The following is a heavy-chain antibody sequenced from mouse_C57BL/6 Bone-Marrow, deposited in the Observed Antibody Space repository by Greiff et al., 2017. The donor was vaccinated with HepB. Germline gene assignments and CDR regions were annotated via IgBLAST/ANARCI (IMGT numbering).Heavy chain of an antibody. CDR3: ARESLRDWYFDV. V-gene: IGHV1-81*01. CDR1: GYTFTSYG. J-gene: IGHJ1*03. D-gene: IGHD1-1*01. CDR2: IYPRSGNT. Sequence: VKLVESGAELARPGASVKLSCKASGYTFTSYGISWVKQRTGQGLEWIGEIYPRSGNTYYNEKFKGKATLTADKSSSTAYMELRSLTSEDSAVYFCARESLRDWYFDVWGTGTTVTVSS.